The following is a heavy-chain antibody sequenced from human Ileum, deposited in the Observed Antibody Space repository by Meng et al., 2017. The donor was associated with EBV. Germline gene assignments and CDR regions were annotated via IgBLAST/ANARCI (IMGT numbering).Heavy chain of an antibody. CDR1: GDSISSNNW. CDR3: ASGRDYAWHS. D-gene: IGHD4-17*01. J-gene: IGHJ4*02. V-gene: IGHV4-4*02. Sequence: VPLQESGPGLVKPSGTLSLTCAVSGDSISSNNWWSWVRQPPGKGLEWIGEIYHSGSTNYNPSFKSRVTMSVDKSKNQISLNLSSVTAADTAGYYCASGRDYAWHSWGRGTLVTVSS. CDR2: IYHSGST.